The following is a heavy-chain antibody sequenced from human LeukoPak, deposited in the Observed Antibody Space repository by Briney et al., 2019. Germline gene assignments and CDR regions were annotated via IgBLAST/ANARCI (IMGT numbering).Heavy chain of an antibody. CDR3: ARSRTYYDVFTTFTHTYHFDY. Sequence: GGSLRLSCAASGFTVSSNYMSWVRQAPGKGLEWVSVIYSGVGTYYADSVKGRFTISRDNSKNTLYLQMNSLRAEDTAIYYCARSRTYYDVFTTFTHTYHFDYWGQGTPVTVS. D-gene: IGHD3-9*01. CDR1: GFTVSSNY. J-gene: IGHJ4*02. CDR2: IYSGVGT. V-gene: IGHV3-53*01.